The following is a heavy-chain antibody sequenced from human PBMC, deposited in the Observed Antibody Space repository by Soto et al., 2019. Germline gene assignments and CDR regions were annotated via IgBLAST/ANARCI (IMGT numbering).Heavy chain of an antibody. CDR2: IKQDGSEK. CDR1: GFTFSSYW. Sequence: GGSLRLSCAASGFTFSSYWMSWVRQAPGKGLEWVANIKQDGSEKYYVDSVKGRFTISRDNAKNSLYLQMNSLRAEDTAVYYCARASSVATPRRGIGYWGQGTLVTVSS. CDR3: ARASSVATPRRGIGY. J-gene: IGHJ4*02. D-gene: IGHD5-12*01. V-gene: IGHV3-7*01.